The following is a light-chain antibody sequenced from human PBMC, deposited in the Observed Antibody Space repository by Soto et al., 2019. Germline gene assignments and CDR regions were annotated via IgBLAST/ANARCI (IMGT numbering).Light chain of an antibody. J-gene: IGKJ3*01. V-gene: IGKV1-33*01. CDR3: QHCDYLPI. CDR2: DAS. Sequence: DIQMTQSPSSLSASVGDRLTITCQASHDITSYLNWYQHKPGKAPKLLIDDASILEAGVPPRFSGSASGTDFTLTISGLQPEDVATYSCQHCDYLPIFGPGTTVDFK. CDR1: HDITSY.